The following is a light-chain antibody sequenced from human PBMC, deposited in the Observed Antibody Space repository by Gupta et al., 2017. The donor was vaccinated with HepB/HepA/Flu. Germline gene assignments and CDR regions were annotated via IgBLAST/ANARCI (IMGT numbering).Light chain of an antibody. J-gene: IGKJ2*01. CDR1: QSVTTT. CDR2: GVS. Sequence: IVMTQSPVTLSVSPGERATLSCRASQSVTTTIAWYQQRPGQAPRLLIFGVSTRAPGIPARFTGSGSGTEFTLTISSLQSEDFAVYYCQQYNSWPEYTFGQGTRLEIK. CDR3: QQYNSWPEYT. V-gene: IGKV3-15*01.